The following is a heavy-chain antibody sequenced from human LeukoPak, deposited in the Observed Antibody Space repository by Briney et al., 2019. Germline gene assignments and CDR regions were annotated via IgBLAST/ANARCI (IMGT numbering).Heavy chain of an antibody. D-gene: IGHD2-15*01. J-gene: IGHJ4*02. V-gene: IGHV3-23*01. CDR2: ISGSGGST. CDR3: AKVLRGCSGGSCYYYFDY. CDR1: GFTFSSYA. Sequence: GGSLRLSCAASGFTFSSYAMSWVRQAPGKGLEWVSAISGSGGSTYYADSVKGRFTISRDNSKNTLYLQTNSLRAEDTAVYYCAKVLRGCSGGSCYYYFDYWGQGTLVTVSS.